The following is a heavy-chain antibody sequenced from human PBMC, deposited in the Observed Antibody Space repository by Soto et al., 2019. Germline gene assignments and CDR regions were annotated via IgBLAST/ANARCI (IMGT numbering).Heavy chain of an antibody. CDR1: GFTFNIYA. D-gene: IGHD6-13*01. CDR3: ARSSSSAFDI. CDR2: IKQDGSEK. V-gene: IGHV3-7*04. Sequence: GGSLRLSCAASGFTFNIYAMSWVRQAPGKGLEWVANIKQDGSEKYYVDSVKGRFTISRDNAKNSLYLQMNSLRAEDTAVYYCARSSSSAFDIWGQGTIVTVSS. J-gene: IGHJ3*02.